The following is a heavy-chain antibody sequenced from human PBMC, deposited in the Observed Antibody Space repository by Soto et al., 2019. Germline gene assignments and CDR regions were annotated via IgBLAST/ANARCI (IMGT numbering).Heavy chain of an antibody. CDR3: TRHISGLLGFIADC. V-gene: IGHV1-3*01. J-gene: IGHJ4*02. Sequence: ASVKVSCKASGYTFMSYLLHWVRQAPGQRPEWMGWINAGDDITQFSQKFQGRLTFTRDTSTSTVYMDLRSLRSDDTAVYYCTRHISGLLGFIADCWGQGTLVTVSS. D-gene: IGHD3-10*01. CDR2: INAGDDIT. CDR1: GYTFMSYL.